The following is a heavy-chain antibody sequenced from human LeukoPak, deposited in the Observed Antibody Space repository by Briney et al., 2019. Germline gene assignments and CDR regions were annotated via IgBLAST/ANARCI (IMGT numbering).Heavy chain of an antibody. CDR3: ARDALGMLGVWYFDL. Sequence: SETLSLTCIVSLGSISSYSWTWIRQPAGKGLEWIGRIYNSGSTNYDPSLESRVTMSVDTSKKQLSLELSSVTAADTAVYYCARDALGMLGVWYFDLWGRGTLVTVSS. V-gene: IGHV4-4*07. CDR1: LGSISSYS. CDR2: IYNSGST. D-gene: IGHD3-10*02. J-gene: IGHJ2*01.